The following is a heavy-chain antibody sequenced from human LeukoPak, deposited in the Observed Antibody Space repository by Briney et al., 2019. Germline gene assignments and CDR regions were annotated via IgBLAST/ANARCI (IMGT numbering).Heavy chain of an antibody. V-gene: IGHV4-30-2*01. CDR3: ARGQTLLY. J-gene: IGHJ4*02. CDR2: IYHSGST. D-gene: IGHD2-15*01. CDR1: GGSISSGGYS. Sequence: PSQTLSLTCAVSGGSISSGGYSWSWIRQPPGKGLEWIGYIYHSGSTYSNPSLKSRVTISVDRSKNQFSLKLSSVTAADTAVYYCARGQTLLYWGQGTLVTVSS.